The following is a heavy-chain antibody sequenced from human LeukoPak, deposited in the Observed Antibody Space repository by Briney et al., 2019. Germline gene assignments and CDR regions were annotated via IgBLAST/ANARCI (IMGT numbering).Heavy chain of an antibody. V-gene: IGHV4-39*01. CDR1: GGSISSSSYY. D-gene: IGHD3-3*01. J-gene: IGHJ4*02. CDR2: NYYSGST. Sequence: ASETLSLTCTVSGGSISSSSYYWGWIRQPPGKGLEWIGRNYYSGSTYYNPSRKSRVTISVDTSKNQFSLKLRSVTAADTAVYYCARHRGVTIFGVVKYYFDYWGQGTLVTVSS. CDR3: ARHRGVTIFGVVKYYFDY.